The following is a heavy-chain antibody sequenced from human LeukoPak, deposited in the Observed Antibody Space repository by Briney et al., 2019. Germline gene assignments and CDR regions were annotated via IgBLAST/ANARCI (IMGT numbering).Heavy chain of an antibody. CDR3: AREI. Sequence: GGSLRLSCAGSGFTFSSDSMNWVRQAPGKGLEWVSYISSSGNTKHYVDSVKGRFTISRDNAKNSVYLQMNSLRAEDTAVYYCAREIWGQGTMVTVSS. CDR1: GFTFSSDS. V-gene: IGHV3-48*01. J-gene: IGHJ3*02. CDR2: ISSSGNTK.